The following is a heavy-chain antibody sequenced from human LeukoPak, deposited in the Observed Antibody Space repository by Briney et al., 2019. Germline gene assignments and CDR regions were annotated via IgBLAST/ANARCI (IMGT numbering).Heavy chain of an antibody. J-gene: IGHJ3*02. CDR2: LNPKSGGR. CDR1: GYTFTGYY. D-gene: IGHD3-22*01. CDR3: ARVMNYYDSSGYVDAFDI. V-gene: IGHV1-2*02. Sequence: VASVKVSCKASGYTFTGYYIHWVRQAPGQGLEWMGWLNPKSGGRNYAQKFQGRVSMTRDTSISTAYMDLSSLRFDDSAMYYCARVMNYYDSSGYVDAFDIWGQGTMVTVSS.